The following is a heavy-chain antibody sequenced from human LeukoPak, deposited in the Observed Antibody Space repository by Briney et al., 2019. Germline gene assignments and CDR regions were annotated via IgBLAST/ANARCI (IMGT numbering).Heavy chain of an antibody. J-gene: IGHJ4*02. CDR3: ARQSRDSSGLPDY. CDR1: GYSFTSYW. V-gene: IGHV5-51*01. D-gene: IGHD3-22*01. Sequence: GESLKISCKGSGYSFTSYWIGWVRQMPGKGLEWMGIIYPGDSDTRYSPSFQGQVTISADKAISTAYLQWSSLKASDTAMYYCARQSRDSSGLPDYWGQGTLVTVSS. CDR2: IYPGDSDT.